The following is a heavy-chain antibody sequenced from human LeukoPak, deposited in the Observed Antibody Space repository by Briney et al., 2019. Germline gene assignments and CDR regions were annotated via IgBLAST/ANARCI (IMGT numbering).Heavy chain of an antibody. Sequence: ASVKVSCKASGYTFTGYYMHWVRQAPGQGLEWMGWINPNSGGTHYAQKFQGRVTMTRDTSTNTVYMELSSLRSEDTAVYYCAREGPDTYFFDTWGQGTLVTVSS. V-gene: IGHV1-2*02. CDR1: GYTFTGYY. CDR2: INPNSGGT. CDR3: AREGPDTYFFDT. J-gene: IGHJ5*02. D-gene: IGHD3-3*01.